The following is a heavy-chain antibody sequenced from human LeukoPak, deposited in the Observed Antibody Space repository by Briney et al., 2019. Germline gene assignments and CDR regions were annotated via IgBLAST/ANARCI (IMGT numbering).Heavy chain of an antibody. V-gene: IGHV1-2*02. J-gene: IGHJ4*02. Sequence: ASVTVSCKASGYTFTGYYMHWVRQAPGQGLEWMGWVNPNSGGTNYAQKFQGRVTMTRDTSISTAYMELSRLRSDDTAVYYCARDWEIAAAVTHFDYWGQGTLVTLSS. CDR2: VNPNSGGT. CDR3: ARDWEIAAAVTHFDY. CDR1: GYTFTGYY. D-gene: IGHD6-13*01.